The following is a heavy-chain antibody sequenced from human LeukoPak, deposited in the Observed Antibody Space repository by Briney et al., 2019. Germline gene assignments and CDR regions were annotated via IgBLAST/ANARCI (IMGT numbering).Heavy chain of an antibody. CDR1: GGSISSGSYY. Sequence: SQTLSLTCTVSGGSISSGSYYWSWIRQPAGKGLEWIGRIYTSGSTNYNPSLKSRVTISVDTSKNQFSLKLSSVTAADTAVYYCARERCGGDCYLDYWGQGTLVTVSS. V-gene: IGHV4-61*02. J-gene: IGHJ4*02. D-gene: IGHD2-21*02. CDR2: IYTSGST. CDR3: ARERCGGDCYLDY.